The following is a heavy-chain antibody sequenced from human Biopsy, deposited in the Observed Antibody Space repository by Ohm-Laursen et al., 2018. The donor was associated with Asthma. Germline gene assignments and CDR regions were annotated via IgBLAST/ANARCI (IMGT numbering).Heavy chain of an antibody. CDR3: ASDFPKDYVRYNFQF. CDR2: HDHEEGGT. V-gene: IGHV1-24*01. J-gene: IGHJ4*02. Sequence: SVKVSCKISGYSLTDLSMHWVRQAPGQGLEWMGGHDHEEGGTVNARRFQGRVTMTEDTSTDTAYMELSSLSSDDTAVYYCASDFPKDYVRYNFQFWGQGTLVSVAT. CDR1: GYSLTDLS. D-gene: IGHD4-17*01.